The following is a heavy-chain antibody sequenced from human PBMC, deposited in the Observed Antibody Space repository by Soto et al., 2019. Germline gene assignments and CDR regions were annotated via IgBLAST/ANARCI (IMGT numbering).Heavy chain of an antibody. CDR2: IYPRGGTT. J-gene: IGHJ6*02. D-gene: IGHD3-22*01. CDR3: ARVGYSSTGTTFHYHGLDV. Sequence: APVKVSCKASGYHFTSHYMHWVRQAPGQGLESMGIIYPRGGTTIYAQQFQGRVTMTRDTSTHTFYMELSSLRSEDTAMYYCARVGYSSTGTTFHYHGLDVWGQGTTVTVSS. V-gene: IGHV1-46*01. CDR1: GYHFTSHY.